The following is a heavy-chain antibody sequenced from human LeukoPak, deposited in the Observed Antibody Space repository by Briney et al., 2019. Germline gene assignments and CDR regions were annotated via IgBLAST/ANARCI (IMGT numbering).Heavy chain of an antibody. J-gene: IGHJ4*02. Sequence: GGSLRLSCAASGFAFSYYNMNWVRQAPGKGLEWVAVISYDGSNKYYADSVKGRFTISRDNSKNTLYLQMNSLRAEDTAVYYCAKIVVVVAATDYWGQGTLVTVSS. V-gene: IGHV3-30-3*01. CDR2: ISYDGSNK. CDR1: GFAFSYYN. D-gene: IGHD2-15*01. CDR3: AKIVVVVAATDY.